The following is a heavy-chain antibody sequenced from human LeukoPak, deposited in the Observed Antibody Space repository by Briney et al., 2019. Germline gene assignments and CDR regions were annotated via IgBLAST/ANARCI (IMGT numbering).Heavy chain of an antibody. CDR1: GGSISSSSYY. J-gene: IGHJ6*03. Sequence: SETLSLTCTVSGGSISSSSYYWGWIRQPPGKGLEWIGSIYYSGSTYYNPSLKSRVTISVDTSKNQFSLKLSSVTAADTAVYYCARQTAAGSFYYYYYYMDVWGQGTLVTVSS. D-gene: IGHD6-13*01. CDR2: IYYSGST. CDR3: ARQTAAGSFYYYYYYMDV. V-gene: IGHV4-39*01.